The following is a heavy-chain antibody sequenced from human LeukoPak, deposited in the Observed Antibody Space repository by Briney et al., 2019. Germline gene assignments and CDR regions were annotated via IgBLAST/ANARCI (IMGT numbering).Heavy chain of an antibody. D-gene: IGHD4-17*01. CDR3: ARDSDYGDYVFSY. Sequence: PSETLSLTCTVSGGSVSSTHYWGWIRQPPGKGLEWIGSIYYGGSTYYNASLRSRVTTSVDTSKNQFSLKVSSVTAADTAVYYCARDSDYGDYVFSYWGQGTLVTVSS. CDR1: GGSVSSTHY. V-gene: IGHV4-39*07. CDR2: IYYGGST. J-gene: IGHJ4*02.